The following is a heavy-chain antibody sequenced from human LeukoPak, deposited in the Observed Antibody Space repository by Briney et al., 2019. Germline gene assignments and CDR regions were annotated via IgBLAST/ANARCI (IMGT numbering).Heavy chain of an antibody. Sequence: NPSETLSLTCTVSGGSISNTDYYWGWIRQPPGQGLEWIGTIYYSGSTYYNPSLKSRVTISVDTSNNQFSLKLTSVTASDTAVYYCARRCSNTNSYIIDYWGQGTLVTVSS. D-gene: IGHD2-2*02. V-gene: IGHV4-39*01. CDR2: IYYSGST. CDR3: ARRCSNTNSYIIDY. J-gene: IGHJ4*02. CDR1: GGSISNTDYY.